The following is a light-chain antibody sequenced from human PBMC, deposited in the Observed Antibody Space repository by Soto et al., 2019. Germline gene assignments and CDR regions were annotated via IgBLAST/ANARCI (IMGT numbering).Light chain of an antibody. Sequence: QSVLTQPASVSGSPGQSITISCTGTSTDVGRYKYVSWYQQHPGKVPKPIIYEVSNRPSGVSSRFSGSKSGNTASLTISGLQAEDEAHYFCSSYTASSARVFGGGTKLTVL. J-gene: IGLJ3*02. CDR2: EVS. CDR3: SSYTASSARV. V-gene: IGLV2-14*01. CDR1: STDVGRYKY.